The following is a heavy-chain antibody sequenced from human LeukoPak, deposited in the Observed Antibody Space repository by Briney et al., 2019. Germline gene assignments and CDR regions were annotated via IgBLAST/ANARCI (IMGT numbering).Heavy chain of an antibody. V-gene: IGHV3-23*01. CDR3: AKGGVYGDYYFDY. CDR1: GFTFSSHS. Sequence: GGSLRLSCAASGFTFSSHSMSWVRQAPGKGLEWVSVISGSGGDTYYADSVKGRFTISGDNSKNTVYLQMNSLRAEDTALYYCAKGGVYGDYYFDYWGQGTLVTVSS. J-gene: IGHJ4*02. CDR2: ISGSGGDT. D-gene: IGHD4-17*01.